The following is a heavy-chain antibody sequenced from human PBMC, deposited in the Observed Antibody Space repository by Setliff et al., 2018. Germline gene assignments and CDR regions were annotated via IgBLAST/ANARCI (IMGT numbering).Heavy chain of an antibody. CDR1: GGSFSSGGYY. CDR3: ARVRWDRESFDI. V-gene: IGHV4-31*03. J-gene: IGHJ3*02. Sequence: SETLSLTCTVSGGSFSSGGYYWNWIRQHPGKGLEWIGYIYYSGTTYSNPTLKSRVTISVDTSKSQFSLNLTSVTAADTAIYYCARVRWDRESFDIWGQGTTVTVSS. CDR2: IYYSGTT. D-gene: IGHD1-26*01.